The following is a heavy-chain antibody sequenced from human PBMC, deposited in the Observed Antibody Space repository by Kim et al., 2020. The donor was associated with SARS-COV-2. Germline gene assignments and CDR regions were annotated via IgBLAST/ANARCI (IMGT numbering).Heavy chain of an antibody. D-gene: IGHD6-19*01. J-gene: IGHJ6*02. CDR3: ARRGHSSGWNLLTYYYYGMDV. CDR1: GYSFTSYW. V-gene: IGHV5-51*01. CDR2: IYPGYSDT. Sequence: GESLKISCKGSGYSFTSYWIGWVRQMPGKGLEWMGIIYPGYSDTRYSPSFQGQVTISADKSISTAYLQRSSLKAPDTAMYYCARRGHSSGWNLLTYYYYGMDVWGQGTTVTVSS.